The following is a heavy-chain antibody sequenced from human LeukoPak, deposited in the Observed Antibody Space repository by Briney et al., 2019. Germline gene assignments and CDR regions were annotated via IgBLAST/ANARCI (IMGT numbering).Heavy chain of an antibody. CDR1: GGSFSGYY. CDR2: INHSGST. V-gene: IGHV4-34*01. CDR3: ARAPSRVYCSSTSCYGSYYYGMDV. Sequence: SETPSLTCAVYGGSFSGYYWSWIRQPPGKGLEWIGEINHSGSTNYNPSLKSRVTISVDTSKNQFSLKLSSVTAADTAVYYCARAPSRVYCSSTSCYGSYYYGMDVWGQGTTVTVSS. J-gene: IGHJ6*02. D-gene: IGHD2-2*01.